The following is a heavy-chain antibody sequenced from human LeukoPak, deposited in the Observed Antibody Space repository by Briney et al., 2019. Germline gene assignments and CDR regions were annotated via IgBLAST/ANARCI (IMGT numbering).Heavy chain of an antibody. Sequence: SETLSLTCTVSGGSISSSSYYWGWIHQPPGKGLEWIGNIHHDGITYYNPSLKSRVTISLDPSKNQFSLKLTSVAAAHTALYHCARVHYYDASDYSTSNWFDPWGQGTLVTVSS. CDR3: ARVHYYDASDYSTSNWFDP. CDR1: GGSISSSSYY. V-gene: IGHV4-39*07. J-gene: IGHJ5*02. CDR2: IHHDGIT. D-gene: IGHD3-22*01.